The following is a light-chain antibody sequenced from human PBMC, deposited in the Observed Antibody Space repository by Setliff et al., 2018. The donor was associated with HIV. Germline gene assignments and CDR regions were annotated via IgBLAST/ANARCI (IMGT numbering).Light chain of an antibody. V-gene: IGLV2-23*02. J-gene: IGLJ2*01. CDR1: SSDIGGYNF. CDR3: SSYSGINSLV. CDR2: DVA. Sequence: QSVLTQPASVSGSPGQSIAISCTGTSSDIGGYNFISWYQQHPGKAPKLILYDVAQRPSGVSDRFSGSKSGNTASLTIFGLQAEDEALYYCSSYSGINSLVFGGGTKVTVL.